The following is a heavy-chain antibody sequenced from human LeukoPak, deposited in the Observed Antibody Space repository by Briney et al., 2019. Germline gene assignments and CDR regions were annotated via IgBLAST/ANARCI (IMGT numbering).Heavy chain of an antibody. CDR3: ATGWKVSSSWYTFDY. J-gene: IGHJ4*02. V-gene: IGHV1-24*01. CDR1: GYTLTELS. D-gene: IGHD6-13*01. Sequence: GASVKVSCKVSGYTLTELSIPWVRQAPGKGLEWMGGFDPEDGETIYAQKFQGRVTMTEDTSTDTAYMELSSLRSEDTAVSYCATGWKVSSSWYTFDYWGQGTLVTVSS. CDR2: FDPEDGET.